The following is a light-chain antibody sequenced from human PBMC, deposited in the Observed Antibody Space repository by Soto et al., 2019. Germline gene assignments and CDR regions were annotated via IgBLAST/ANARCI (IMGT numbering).Light chain of an antibody. CDR1: QDIRSW. V-gene: IGKV1-12*01. Sequence: DIQMTQSPSSLSASVGDRVTITCRASQDIRSWLAWYQQKPGKAPKLLIYDASSLESGVPSRFSGSGSGTEFTLTISNLQHDDFATYYCQQSYSTPITFGQGTRLEIK. CDR3: QQSYSTPIT. J-gene: IGKJ5*01. CDR2: DAS.